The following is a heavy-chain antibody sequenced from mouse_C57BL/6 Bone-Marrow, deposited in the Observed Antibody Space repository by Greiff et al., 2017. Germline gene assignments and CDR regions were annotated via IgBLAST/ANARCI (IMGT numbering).Heavy chain of an antibody. Sequence: QVTLQQPGAELVKPGASVKMSCKASGYTFTSYWITWVKQRPGQGLEWIGDIYPTSGRTNYNEKFMSKAILTVDTSSNTAYMQLSSLTSEDSAVFYCARSGPRGRSFDYWGQGTTLTVSS. CDR3: ARSGPRGRSFDY. CDR2: IYPTSGRT. V-gene: IGHV1-55*01. CDR1: GYTFTSYW. D-gene: IGHD3-1*01. J-gene: IGHJ2*01.